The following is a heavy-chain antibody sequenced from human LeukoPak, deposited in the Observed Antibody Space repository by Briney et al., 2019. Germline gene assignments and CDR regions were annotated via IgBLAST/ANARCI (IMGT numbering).Heavy chain of an antibody. D-gene: IGHD3-22*01. CDR1: GGSISSYY. V-gene: IGHV4-59*12. CDR3: ARGLSGYDSSGYYGGWYYFDY. CDR2: IYYSGST. Sequence: SETLSLTCTVSGGSISSYYWSWIRQPPGKGLEWIGYIYYSGSTNYNPSLKSRVTISVDRSKNQFSLKLSSVTAADTAVYYCARGLSGYDSSGYYGGWYYFDYWGQGTLVTVSS. J-gene: IGHJ4*02.